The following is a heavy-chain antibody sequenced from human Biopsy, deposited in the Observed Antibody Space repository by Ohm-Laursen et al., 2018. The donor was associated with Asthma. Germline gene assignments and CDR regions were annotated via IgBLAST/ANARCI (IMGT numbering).Heavy chain of an antibody. CDR2: ISWNSGNI. V-gene: IGHV3-9*01. D-gene: IGHD3-22*01. CDR1: GFPFDDCA. Sequence: RSLRLSCSASGFPFDDCAMHWVRQAPGKGLEWVSSISWNSGNIDYADSVKGRFTISRDNAKNSLYLQMQSLRPEDTAFYYCAKSADYYDSTDYLDFWGRGTLVTVSS. CDR3: AKSADYYDSTDYLDF. J-gene: IGHJ4*01.